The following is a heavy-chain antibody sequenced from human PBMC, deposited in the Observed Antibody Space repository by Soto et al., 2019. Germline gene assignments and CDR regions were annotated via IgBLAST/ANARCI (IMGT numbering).Heavy chain of an antibody. D-gene: IGHD3-3*01. CDR1: GYTFTSYG. CDR2: ISAYNGNT. Sequence: QVQLVQSGAEVKKPGASVKVSCKASGYTFTSYGISWVRQAPGQGLEWMGWISAYNGNTNYAQKLQGRVTMTTDTSTSTAYMELRSLRSDDTAVYYCARLLRFLEWPPNDAFDIWGQGTMVTVSS. J-gene: IGHJ3*02. CDR3: ARLLRFLEWPPNDAFDI. V-gene: IGHV1-18*01.